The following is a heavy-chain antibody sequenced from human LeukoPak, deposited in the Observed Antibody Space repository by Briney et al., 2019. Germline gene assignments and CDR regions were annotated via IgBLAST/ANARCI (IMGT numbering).Heavy chain of an antibody. CDR3: ARWACSSTSCYNDY. Sequence: GGSLRLSCAASGFTVSSNYMSWVRQAPGKGLEWVSVIYSGGSTYYADSVKGRFTISRDNSKNTLYLQMNSLRAEDTAVYYCARWACSSTSCYNDYWGQGTLVTVSS. CDR1: GFTVSSNY. CDR2: IYSGGST. J-gene: IGHJ4*02. D-gene: IGHD2-2*02. V-gene: IGHV3-53*01.